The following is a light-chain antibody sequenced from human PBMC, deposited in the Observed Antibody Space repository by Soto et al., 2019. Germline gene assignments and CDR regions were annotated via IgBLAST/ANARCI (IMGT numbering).Light chain of an antibody. CDR1: QSISTS. V-gene: IGKV1-39*01. CDR3: QQSYSTPHT. Sequence: DLQMTQSPSSLSASVTDRVTIACRASQSISTSLHWYQQKPGKAPNLLIYSASSLQSGVPSRFSGSGSGTYFTLTISSLQPEDFATYYCQQSYSTPHTFGQGTELEIK. J-gene: IGKJ2*01. CDR2: SAS.